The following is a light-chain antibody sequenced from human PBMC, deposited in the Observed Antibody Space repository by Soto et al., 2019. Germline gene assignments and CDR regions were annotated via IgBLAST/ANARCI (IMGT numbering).Light chain of an antibody. Sequence: QLVLTQPPSASGTPGQRVTISCSGSSSNIGLNTVNWYQQLPGTAPKLLIYGNIQRPSGVPDRFSASKSGTSASLAISELQSEDEADYYCGAWDDSLNGPVFGGGTKLTVL. CDR1: SSNIGLNT. CDR3: GAWDDSLNGPV. J-gene: IGLJ3*02. CDR2: GNI. V-gene: IGLV1-44*01.